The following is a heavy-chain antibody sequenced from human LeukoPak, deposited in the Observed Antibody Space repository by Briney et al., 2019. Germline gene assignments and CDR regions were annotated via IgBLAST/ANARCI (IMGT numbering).Heavy chain of an antibody. D-gene: IGHD1-26*01. CDR2: IWYDGSNK. J-gene: IGHJ4*02. V-gene: IGHV3-33*06. Sequence: PGGSLRLSCAASGFTFSSYGMHWVRQTPGKGLEWVAVIWYDGSNKYYADSVKGRFTISRDNSKNTLYLQMNSLRAEDTAVYYCAKDHFQLGATSPFDYWGQGTLVTLSS. CDR1: GFTFSSYG. CDR3: AKDHFQLGATSPFDY.